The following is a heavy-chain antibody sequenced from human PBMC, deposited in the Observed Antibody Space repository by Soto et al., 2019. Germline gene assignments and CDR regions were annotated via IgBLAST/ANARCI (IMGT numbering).Heavy chain of an antibody. J-gene: IGHJ6*02. D-gene: IGHD3-3*01. CDR1: GFTFSSYA. CDR3: AKEKDLEWLFGCYYYYYYGMDV. V-gene: IGHV3-23*01. CDR2: ISGSGGST. Sequence: EGSLRLSCAASGFTFSSYAMSWVRQAPGKGLEWVSAISGSGGSTYYADSVKGRFTISRDNSKNTLYLQMNSLRAEDTAVYYCAKEKDLEWLFGCYYYYYYGMDVWGQVTTVIVSS.